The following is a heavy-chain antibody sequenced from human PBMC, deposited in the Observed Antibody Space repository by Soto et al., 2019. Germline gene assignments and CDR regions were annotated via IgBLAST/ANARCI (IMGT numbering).Heavy chain of an antibody. V-gene: IGHV1-69*13. CDR1: GGTFSSYA. Sequence: SVKVSCMASGGTFSSYAISWVRQAPGQGLEWMGGIIPIFGTANYAQKFQGRVTITADESTSTAYMELSSLRSEDTAVYYCARGSSMVRDRAAFDYWGQGTLVTVSS. D-gene: IGHD3-10*01. CDR2: IIPIFGTA. CDR3: ARGSSMVRDRAAFDY. J-gene: IGHJ4*02.